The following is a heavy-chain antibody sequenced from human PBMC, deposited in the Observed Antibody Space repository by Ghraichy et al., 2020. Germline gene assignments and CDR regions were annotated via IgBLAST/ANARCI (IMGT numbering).Heavy chain of an antibody. CDR1: GGSVNTFYY. Sequence: ESLNISCSVSGGSVNTFYYWGWLRQPPGKGLEWIANIYFVGTTYYNPSLKSRVTISVDTSQNQFSLKLNSVTAADTAVYYCVRSLGSSTSAWYFDLWGRGTLVSVSS. CDR3: VRSLGSSTSAWYFDL. V-gene: IGHV4-39*01. CDR2: IYFVGTT. D-gene: IGHD3-10*01. J-gene: IGHJ2*01.